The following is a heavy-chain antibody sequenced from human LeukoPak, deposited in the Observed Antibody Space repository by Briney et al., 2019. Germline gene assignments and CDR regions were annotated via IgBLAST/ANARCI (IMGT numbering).Heavy chain of an antibody. CDR3: AREAAAPPPYFDY. CDR2: INHSGST. CDR1: GGSFSGYY. V-gene: IGHV4-34*01. D-gene: IGHD6-13*01. Sequence: SETLSLTCAVYGGSFSGYYWSWIRQPPGKGLEWIGEINHSGSTNYNPSLKSRVTISVDTSKNQFSLKLSSVTAADTAVYYCAREAAAPPPYFDYWGQGTLVTVSS. J-gene: IGHJ4*02.